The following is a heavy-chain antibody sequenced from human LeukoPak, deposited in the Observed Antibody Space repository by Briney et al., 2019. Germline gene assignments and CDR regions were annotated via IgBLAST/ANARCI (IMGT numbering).Heavy chain of an antibody. CDR1: GYSISSGYY. V-gene: IGHV4-38-2*02. CDR3: ARSGWGSGSDY. D-gene: IGHD1-26*01. Sequence: SETLSLTCTVSGYSISSGYYWGWIRQPPGKGLEWIGSIYRSGSTNYNPSLKSRVTISVDTSKNQFSLKLSSVTAADTAVYYCARSGWGSGSDYWGQGTLVTVSS. CDR2: IYRSGST. J-gene: IGHJ4*02.